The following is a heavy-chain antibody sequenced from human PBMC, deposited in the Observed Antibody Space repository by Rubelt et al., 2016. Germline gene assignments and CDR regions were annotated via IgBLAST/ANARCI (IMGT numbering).Heavy chain of an antibody. CDR1: FSSYS. J-gene: IGHJ5*02. Sequence: FSSYSMNWIRQPPGKGLEWIGEINHSGSTNYNPSLKSRVTISVDTSKNQFSLKLSSVTAADTAVYYCARDLLSIVVVPAAMGKYNWFDPWGQGTLVTVSS. D-gene: IGHD2-2*01. CDR3: ARDLLSIVVVPAAMGKYNWFDP. CDR2: INHSGST. V-gene: IGHV4-34*01.